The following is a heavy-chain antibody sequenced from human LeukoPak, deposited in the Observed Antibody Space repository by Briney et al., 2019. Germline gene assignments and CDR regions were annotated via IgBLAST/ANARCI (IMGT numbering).Heavy chain of an antibody. V-gene: IGHV4-4*07. D-gene: IGHD6-13*01. CDR1: GGSISSYY. CDR2: IYTSGST. Sequence: SETLSLTRTVSGGSISSYYWSWIRQPPGKGLEWIGRIYTSGSTNYNPSLKSRVTMSVDTSKNQFSLKLSSVTAADTAVYYCARGVEQQLVFYYYYYMDVWGKGTTVTVSS. J-gene: IGHJ6*03. CDR3: ARGVEQQLVFYYYYYMDV.